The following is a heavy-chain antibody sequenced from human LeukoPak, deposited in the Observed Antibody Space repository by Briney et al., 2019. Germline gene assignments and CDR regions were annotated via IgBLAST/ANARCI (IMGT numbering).Heavy chain of an antibody. D-gene: IGHD1-26*01. V-gene: IGHV4-34*01. CDR3: ARLGKWEPGKYYFDY. CDR1: GGSFSGYY. CDR2: INHSGST. Sequence: SETLSLTCAVYGGSFSGYYWSWIRQPPGKGLEWIGEINHSGSTNYNPSLKSRVTISVDTSKNQFSLKLSSVTAADTAVYYCARLGKWEPGKYYFDYWGQGSLVTVSS. J-gene: IGHJ4*02.